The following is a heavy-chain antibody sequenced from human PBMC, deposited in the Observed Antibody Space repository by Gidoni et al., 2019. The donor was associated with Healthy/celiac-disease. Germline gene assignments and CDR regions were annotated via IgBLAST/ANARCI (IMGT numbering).Heavy chain of an antibody. CDR2: ISGSGGST. CDR1: GFTFSSYA. V-gene: IGHV3-23*01. CDR3: AKDSITMIVVIRGDAFDI. J-gene: IGHJ3*02. D-gene: IGHD3-22*01. Sequence: EVQLLESGGGLVQPGGSLRLSCAASGFTFSSYARSWVRQAPGKGLEWVSAISGSGGSTYYADSVKGRFTISRDNSKNTLYLQMNSLRAEDTAVYYCAKDSITMIVVIRGDAFDIWGQGTMVTVSS.